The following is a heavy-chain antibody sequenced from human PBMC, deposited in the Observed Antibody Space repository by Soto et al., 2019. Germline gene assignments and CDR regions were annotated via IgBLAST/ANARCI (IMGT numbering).Heavy chain of an antibody. Sequence: GESLKISCTGSGYSFTSYWISWVRQMPGKGLEWMGRIDPSDSYTNYSPSFQGHVTISADKSISTAYLQWSSLKASDTAMYYCASSPRGYCSSTSCRELGNYYGMDVWGQGT. CDR2: IDPSDSYT. CDR3: ASSPRGYCSSTSCRELGNYYGMDV. CDR1: GYSFTSYW. J-gene: IGHJ6*02. D-gene: IGHD2-2*01. V-gene: IGHV5-10-1*01.